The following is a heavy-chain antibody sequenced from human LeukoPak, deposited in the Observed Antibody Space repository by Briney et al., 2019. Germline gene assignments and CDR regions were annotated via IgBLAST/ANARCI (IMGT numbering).Heavy chain of an antibody. J-gene: IGHJ4*02. V-gene: IGHV4-34*01. CDR2: INHSGST. CDR1: GVSFSGYY. D-gene: IGHD6-19*01. CDR3: AREDSSGWYFYFDY. Sequence: SETLSVTCAVYGVSFSGYYWSWIRQPPGKGLEWIGEINHSGSTNYNPSLKSRVTISVDTSKNQFSLKLSSVTAADTAVYFCAREDSSGWYFYFDYWGQGTLVTVSS.